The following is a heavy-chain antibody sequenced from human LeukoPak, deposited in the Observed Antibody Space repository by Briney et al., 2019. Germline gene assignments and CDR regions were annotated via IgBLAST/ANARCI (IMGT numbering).Heavy chain of an antibody. CDR1: GGSISSYY. CDR3: ARDRQQLVRGDHFDY. Sequence: SETLSLTCTVSGGSISSYYWSWIRQPPGKGLEWIGYIYYSESTNYNPSLKSRVTISVDTSKNQFSLKLSSVTAADTAVYYCARDRQQLVRGDHFDYWGQGTLVTVSS. D-gene: IGHD6-13*01. V-gene: IGHV4-59*12. CDR2: IYYSEST. J-gene: IGHJ4*02.